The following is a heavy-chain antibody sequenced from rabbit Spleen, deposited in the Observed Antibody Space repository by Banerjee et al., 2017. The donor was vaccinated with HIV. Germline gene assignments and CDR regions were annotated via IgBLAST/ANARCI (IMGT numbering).Heavy chain of an antibody. CDR2: IYTGDGNT. D-gene: IGHD6-1*01. CDR3: ARSTYGYDDYADLYYAAMDL. CDR1: GFSFSGSYW. Sequence: QEQLEESGGDLVKPEGSLTLTCTASGFSFSGSYWICWVRQAPGKRPEWIACIYTGDGNTYYASWAKGRFTISKTSSTTLTLQMTSLTAADTATYFCARSTYGYDDYADLYYAAMDLWGPGTLVTVS. J-gene: IGHJ6*01. V-gene: IGHV1S45*01.